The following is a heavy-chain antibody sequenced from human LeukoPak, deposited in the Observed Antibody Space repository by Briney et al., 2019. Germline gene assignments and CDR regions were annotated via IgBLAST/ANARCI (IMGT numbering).Heavy chain of an antibody. D-gene: IGHD2-2*01. J-gene: IGHJ6*03. V-gene: IGHV3-11*01. CDR2: INPSGSTI. CDR1: GFTFSTYW. CDR3: ARVRGSGFCSGSSCAKDPGYYYYMDV. Sequence: PGGSLRLSCAASGFTFSTYWMHWVRQAPGKGLGWVSYINPSGSTIYYADSVKGRFTISRDNAKKSLDLQMYSLRAEDTAVYYCARVRGSGFCSGSSCAKDPGYYYYMDVWGKGTTVTVSS.